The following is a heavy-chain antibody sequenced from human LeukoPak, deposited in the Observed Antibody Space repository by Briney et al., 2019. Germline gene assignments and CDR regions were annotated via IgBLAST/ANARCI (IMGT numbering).Heavy chain of an antibody. D-gene: IGHD4-17*01. Sequence: AGGSLRLSCAASGFTFSIFEVNLVRQAPGKGLEWVSYISSGGNTIYYAHSVRGRFTISRDNAKNSLYLQMNSLRAEDTAVYYCARTSGERDNWFVPWGQGTLVTVSS. CDR1: GFTFSIFE. V-gene: IGHV3-48*03. CDR2: ISSGGNTI. CDR3: ARTSGERDNWFVP. J-gene: IGHJ5*02.